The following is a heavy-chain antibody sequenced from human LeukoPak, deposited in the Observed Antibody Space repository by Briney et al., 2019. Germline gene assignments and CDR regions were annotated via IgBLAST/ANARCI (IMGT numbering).Heavy chain of an antibody. Sequence: ASVKVSCKASGYTFTDYYMHWVRQAPGQGLEWMGRINPNSGGTNYAQKFQSRVTMTRDTSISTAYMDLSSLRSDDTAVYYCARSTGHYSDYWGQGILVTVSS. D-gene: IGHD2-8*02. CDR3: ARSTGHYSDY. CDR2: INPNSGGT. J-gene: IGHJ4*02. CDR1: GYTFTDYY. V-gene: IGHV1-2*06.